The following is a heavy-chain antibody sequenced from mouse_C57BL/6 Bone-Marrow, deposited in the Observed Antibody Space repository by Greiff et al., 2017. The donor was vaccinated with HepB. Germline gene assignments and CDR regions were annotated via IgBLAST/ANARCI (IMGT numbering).Heavy chain of an antibody. J-gene: IGHJ4*01. CDR3: ARIENYGNYYYYAMDY. CDR2: IWWDDDK. V-gene: IGHV8-8*01. CDR1: GFSLSTFGMG. Sequence: QVTLKVSGPGILQPSQTLSLTCSFSGFSLSTFGMGVGWIRQPSGKGLEWLAHIWWDDDKYYNPALKSRLTISKDTSKNQVFLKIANVDTADTATYYCARIENYGNYYYYAMDYWGQGTSVTVSS. D-gene: IGHD2-1*01.